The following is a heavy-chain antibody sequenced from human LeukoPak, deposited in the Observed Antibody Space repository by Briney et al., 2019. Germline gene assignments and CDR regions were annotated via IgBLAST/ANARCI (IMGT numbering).Heavy chain of an antibody. CDR1: GGSFSGYY. V-gene: IGHV4-34*01. J-gene: IGHJ3*02. CDR2: INRSGST. Sequence: SETLSLTCAVYGGSFSGYYWSWIRQPPGKGLEWIGEINRSGSTNYNPSLKSRVTISVDTSKNQFSLKLSSVTAADTAVYYCARLRVEMATITAFDIWGQGTMVTVSS. CDR3: ARLRVEMATITAFDI. D-gene: IGHD5-24*01.